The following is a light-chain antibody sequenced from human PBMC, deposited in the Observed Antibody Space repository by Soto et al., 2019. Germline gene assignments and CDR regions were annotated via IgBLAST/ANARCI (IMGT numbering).Light chain of an antibody. J-gene: IGKJ2*01. V-gene: IGKV3-20*01. Sequence: EIVLTQSPGTLSLSPGERATLSCRASQSVSSSSYLAWYQQKPGQAPRLLIYGASSRATGIPDRLSGSGSATDFTLTISRLEPEDFAVYYCRQYGSSPSYTFGQGTKLEIK. CDR1: QSVSSSSY. CDR2: GAS. CDR3: RQYGSSPSYT.